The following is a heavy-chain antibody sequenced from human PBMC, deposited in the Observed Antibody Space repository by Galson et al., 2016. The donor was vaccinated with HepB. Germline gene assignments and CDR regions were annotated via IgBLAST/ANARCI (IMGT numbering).Heavy chain of an antibody. D-gene: IGHD6-13*01. J-gene: IGHJ5*02. Sequence: SLRLSCAASGFTVDAYAMHWVRQAPGKGLEWVSGSSWNSGTIGYADSVKGRFTISTDNAKNSLYLQMNSLKPEDTALYYCAKAGTYSSSKGWFDPWGQGTLVTVSS. CDR1: GFTVDAYA. V-gene: IGHV3-9*01. CDR3: AKAGTYSSSKGWFDP. CDR2: SSWNSGTI.